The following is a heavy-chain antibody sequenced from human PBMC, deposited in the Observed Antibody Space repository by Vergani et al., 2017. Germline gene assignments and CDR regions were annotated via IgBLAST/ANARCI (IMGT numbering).Heavy chain of an antibody. CDR3: ARGWFWEPITPFDY. J-gene: IGHJ4*02. V-gene: IGHV3-66*01. Sequence: EVQLVESGGGLVQPGGSLRLSCAASGFTVSSNYMSWVRQAPGKGLEWVSVIYSGGSTYYADSVKGRFTISRDNSKNTLYLQMNSLRAEDTAVYYCARGWFWEPITPFDYWGQGTLVTVSS. CDR1: GFTVSSNY. D-gene: IGHD3-10*01. CDR2: IYSGGST.